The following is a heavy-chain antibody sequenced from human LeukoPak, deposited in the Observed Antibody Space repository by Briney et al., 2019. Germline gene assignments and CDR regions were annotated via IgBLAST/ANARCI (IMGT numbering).Heavy chain of an antibody. CDR2: MNPDGSHK. D-gene: IGHD2-21*01. CDR1: GFTFTNHW. Sequence: GGSLRLSCAASGFTFTNHWMTWVRQAPGKGLEWVANMNPDGSHKYYMDFVEGRFTISRDNAKEAQFLQMNNLRAEDTAVYFCARDRDSRNWFDPWGQGTLVIVSS. V-gene: IGHV3-7*01. CDR3: ARDRDSRNWFDP. J-gene: IGHJ5*02.